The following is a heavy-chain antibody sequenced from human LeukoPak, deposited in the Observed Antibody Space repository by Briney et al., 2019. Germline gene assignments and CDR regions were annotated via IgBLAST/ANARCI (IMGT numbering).Heavy chain of an antibody. CDR2: INPSGGST. V-gene: IGHV1-46*01. CDR1: GYTFTSYY. CDR3: ASADCSSTSCHDYYYYGMDV. D-gene: IGHD2-2*01. Sequence: ASVKVSCKASGYTFTSYYMHWVRQAPGQGLEWMGIINPSGGSTSYAQKFQGRVTMTRDTSTSTVYMELSSLRSEDTAVYYCASADCSSTSCHDYYYYGMDVWGQGTTVTVSS. J-gene: IGHJ6*02.